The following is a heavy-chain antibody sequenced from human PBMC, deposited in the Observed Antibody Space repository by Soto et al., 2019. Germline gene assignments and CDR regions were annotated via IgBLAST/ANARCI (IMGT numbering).Heavy chain of an antibody. CDR2: TYYRSKWYN. CDR3: ARDSSSWYWGSYYYGMDV. Sequence: TLSLTCAISGDSVSSNSAAWNWIRQSPSRGLEWLGRTYYRSKWYNDYAVSVKSRITINPDTSKNQFSLQLNSVTPEDTAVYYCARDSSSWYWGSYYYGMDVWGQGTTVTSP. CDR1: GDSVSSNSAA. V-gene: IGHV6-1*01. J-gene: IGHJ6*02. D-gene: IGHD6-13*01.